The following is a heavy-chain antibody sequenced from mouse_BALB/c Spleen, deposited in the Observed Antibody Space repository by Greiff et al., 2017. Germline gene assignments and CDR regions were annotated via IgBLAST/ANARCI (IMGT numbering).Heavy chain of an antibody. D-gene: IGHD1-2*01. CDR1: GYTFTDYA. CDR2: ISTYYGDA. CDR3: ARVKPLTTATGSLYFDY. V-gene: IGHV1S137*01. J-gene: IGHJ2*01. Sequence: QVQLKQSGAELVRPGVSVKISCKGSGYTFTDYAMHWVKQSHAKSLEWIGVISTYYGDASYNQKFKGKATMTVDKSSSTAYMELARLTSEDSAIYYCARVKPLTTATGSLYFDYWGQGTTLTVSS.